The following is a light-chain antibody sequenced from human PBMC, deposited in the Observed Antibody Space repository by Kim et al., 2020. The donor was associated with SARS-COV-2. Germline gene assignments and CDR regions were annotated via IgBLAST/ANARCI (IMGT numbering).Light chain of an antibody. J-gene: IGLJ1*01. CDR2: NVS. Sequence: GQSITISCTGTSSDVGGYAYVAWYQQHPGKAPKLMIYNVSNRPSGVSNRFSGSKSGNTASLTISGLQADDEADYYCSSYTNRFTYVFGTGTKVTVL. V-gene: IGLV2-14*03. CDR1: SSDVGGYAY. CDR3: SSYTNRFTYV.